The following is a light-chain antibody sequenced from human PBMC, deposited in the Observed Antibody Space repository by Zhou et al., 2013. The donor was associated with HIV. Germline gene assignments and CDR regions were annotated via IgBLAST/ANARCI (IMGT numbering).Light chain of an antibody. CDR3: QQRSNWPPLFT. V-gene: IGKV3-11*01. J-gene: IGKJ3*01. Sequence: EIVLTQSPATLSLSPGERATLSCRASRSVSSKLAWYQQKPGQAPRLLIYDASNRATGIPARFSGSGSGTDFTLTISSLEPEDFAVYYCQQRSNWPPLFTFGPGTKVDIK. CDR2: DAS. CDR1: RSVSSK.